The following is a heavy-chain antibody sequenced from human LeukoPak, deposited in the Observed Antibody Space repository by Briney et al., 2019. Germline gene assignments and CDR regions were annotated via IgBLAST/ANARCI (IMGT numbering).Heavy chain of an antibody. V-gene: IGHV4-4*02. CDR2: IFHSGST. CDR1: GGSISSSNW. D-gene: IGHD5-18*01. J-gene: IGHJ3*02. Sequence: SGTLSLTCAVSGGSISSSNWWSWVRQPPGKGLEWIGEIFHSGSTNYNPSLKSRVTISVDKSKNQFSLKLSSVTAADTAVYYCAAAMATGAFEIWGQGTMVTVSP. CDR3: AAAMATGAFEI.